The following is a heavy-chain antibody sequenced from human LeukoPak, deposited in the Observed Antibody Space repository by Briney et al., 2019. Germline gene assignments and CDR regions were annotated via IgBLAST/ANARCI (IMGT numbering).Heavy chain of an antibody. V-gene: IGHV4-34*01. CDR3: ASFLAAAHIDY. J-gene: IGHJ4*02. Sequence: TLSLTCTAYGRSISYYYGVWIRQPPGKGMEWIGEINHSGSTNYNPSLKSRGTISVDTSKNQFSLRLSSVTAADTAVYYCASFLAAAHIDYWGQGTLVTVSS. D-gene: IGHD6-13*01. CDR2: INHSGST. CDR1: GRSISYYY.